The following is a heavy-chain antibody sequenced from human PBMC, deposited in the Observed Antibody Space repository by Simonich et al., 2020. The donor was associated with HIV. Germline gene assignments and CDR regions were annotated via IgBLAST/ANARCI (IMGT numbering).Heavy chain of an antibody. CDR2: INHSGSP. D-gene: IGHD6-13*01. J-gene: IGHJ2*01. CDR3: ARPDSSSYWYFDL. CDR1: GWSFSSYY. Sequence: QVQLQQWGAGLLKPSETLSLTCAVYGWSFSSYYWNWIRQPPGKGLEWIGEINHSGSPNYNPSLKSRVPISVDTSKNQFSLKLSSVTAADTAVYYCARPDSSSYWYFDLWGRGTLVTVSS. V-gene: IGHV4-34*01.